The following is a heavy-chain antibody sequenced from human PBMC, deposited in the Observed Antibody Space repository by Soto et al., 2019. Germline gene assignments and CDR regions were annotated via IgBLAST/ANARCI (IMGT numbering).Heavy chain of an antibody. D-gene: IGHD3-22*01. Sequence: QVQLQESGPGLVKPSETLSLTCTVSGGSISSYYWSWIRQPPGMGLEWIGYIYYSGSTNYNPSLKSRVTISVDTSKNQFSLKLSSVTAADTAVYYCASHSSGYSGWFDPWGQGTLVTVSS. CDR3: ASHSSGYSGWFDP. J-gene: IGHJ5*02. CDR1: GGSISSYY. V-gene: IGHV4-59*01. CDR2: IYYSGST.